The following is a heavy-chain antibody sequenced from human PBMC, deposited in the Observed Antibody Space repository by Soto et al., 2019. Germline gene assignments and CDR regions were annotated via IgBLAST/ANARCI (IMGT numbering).Heavy chain of an antibody. J-gene: IGHJ4*02. Sequence: EVQLLESGGGLVQPGGSLRLSCAASGFSFSTYPMSWFRQTPGKGLEWVSTISAAGDSTYNADSGKGRFTISRDNSRNTLYLQISSLRAAETAIYFCVKDTRTEWDHWGQGTLVTVS. V-gene: IGHV3-23*01. CDR3: VKDTRTEWDH. D-gene: IGHD1-7*01. CDR2: ISAAGDST. CDR1: GFSFSTYP.